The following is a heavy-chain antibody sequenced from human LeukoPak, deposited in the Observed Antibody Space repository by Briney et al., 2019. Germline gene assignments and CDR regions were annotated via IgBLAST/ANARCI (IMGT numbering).Heavy chain of an antibody. J-gene: IGHJ5*02. Sequence: PGGSLRLSCAASGFTFSSYAMRWVRQAPGKGLEWVSAISGSGGSTYYADSVKGRFTISRENSKNTLYLQMNSLRAEDTAVYYCAKDLTRGSEGVVIIRPWFDPWGQGTLVTVSS. CDR2: ISGSGGST. V-gene: IGHV3-23*01. D-gene: IGHD3-3*01. CDR3: AKDLTRGSEGVVIIRPWFDP. CDR1: GFTFSSYA.